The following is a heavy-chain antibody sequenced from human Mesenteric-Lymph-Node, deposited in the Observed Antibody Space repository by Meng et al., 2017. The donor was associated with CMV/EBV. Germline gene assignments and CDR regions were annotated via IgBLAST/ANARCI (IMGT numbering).Heavy chain of an antibody. V-gene: IGHV3-30*02. Sequence: SCKASGFTFRNYGMHWVRQAPGKGLDWVAFIRYDGTNIKYADSVKGRVTISRDNSKNTVYLQLTSLRTEDTAVYYCAKDRSGRGTSSLDYWGQGTPVTVSS. CDR1: GFTFRNYG. J-gene: IGHJ4*02. CDR2: IRYDGTNI. CDR3: AKDRSGRGTSSLDY. D-gene: IGHD1-26*01.